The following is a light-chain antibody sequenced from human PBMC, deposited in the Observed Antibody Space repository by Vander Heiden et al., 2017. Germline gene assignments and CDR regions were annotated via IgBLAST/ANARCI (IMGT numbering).Light chain of an antibody. Sequence: QSALTHPASVSGSPGQSITIPCSGTSRDVGGYNFVSWSHQHPGKAPQLTNNDVSPRASGVCNSFSDSKSGNTAAMTIPGLQDEDENDYYGSEYARFDTVLFGGGTKLTVL. CDR3: SEYARFDTVL. CDR2: DVS. CDR1: SRDVGGYNF. V-gene: IGLV2-14*01. J-gene: IGLJ2*01.